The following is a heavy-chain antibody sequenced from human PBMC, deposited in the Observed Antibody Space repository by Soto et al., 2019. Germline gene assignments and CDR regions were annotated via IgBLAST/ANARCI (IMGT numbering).Heavy chain of an antibody. J-gene: IGHJ5*02. D-gene: IGHD3-10*01. CDR2: IKQDGSEK. CDR1: GFTFSSYW. Sequence: GGSLRLSCAASGFTFSSYWMSWVRQAPGKGLEWVANIKQDGSEKYYVDSVKGRFTISRDNAKNSLYLQMNSLRAEDTAVYYCARVRGVITPNWFDPWGQGTLVTVSS. V-gene: IGHV3-7*01. CDR3: ARVRGVITPNWFDP.